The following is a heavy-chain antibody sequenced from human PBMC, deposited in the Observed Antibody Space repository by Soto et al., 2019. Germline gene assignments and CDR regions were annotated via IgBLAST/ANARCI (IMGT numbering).Heavy chain of an antibody. CDR1: GGTFSSYA. D-gene: IGHD4-4*01. CDR3: ARDLMPHDYRNYNWFDP. CDR2: IIPMFGAA. J-gene: IGHJ5*02. Sequence: SVKVSCKTSGGTFSSYAISWVRQAPGQGLEWMGGIIPMFGAADYAQKFQGRVTITADKSTSTAYMEVSSLRSEDTALYYCARDLMPHDYRNYNWFDPWGQGTLVTVST. V-gene: IGHV1-69*06.